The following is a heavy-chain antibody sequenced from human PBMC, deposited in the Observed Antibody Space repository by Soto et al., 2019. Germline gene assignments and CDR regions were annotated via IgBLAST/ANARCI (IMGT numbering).Heavy chain of an antibody. Sequence: PGGSLRLSCAASDFTFSSCAMHWVRQAPGKGLEWVAVISYDGSNKYYSDSVKGRFTISRDNSKNTLYLQMNSLRAEDTAVYYCARELYDYVWGSSGPFDYWGQGTLVTVSS. CDR1: DFTFSSCA. CDR2: ISYDGSNK. J-gene: IGHJ4*02. V-gene: IGHV3-30-3*01. D-gene: IGHD3-16*01. CDR3: ARELYDYVWGSSGPFDY.